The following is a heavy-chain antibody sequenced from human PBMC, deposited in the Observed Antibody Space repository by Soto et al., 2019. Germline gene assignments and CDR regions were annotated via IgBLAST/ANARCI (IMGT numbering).Heavy chain of an antibody. J-gene: IGHJ4*02. V-gene: IGHV4-39*01. CDR1: GGSIRSSSYY. Sequence: PSETRSLTWSVSGGSIRSSSYYWGWIRQPPGKGLEWIGSIYYSGSTYYNPSLKSRVTISVDTSKNQFSLKLSSVTAADTAVYYCAIRRECYDYRDYLDYCGQGTLVTVSS. CDR2: IYYSGST. D-gene: IGHD3-22*01. CDR3: AIRRECYDYRDYLDY.